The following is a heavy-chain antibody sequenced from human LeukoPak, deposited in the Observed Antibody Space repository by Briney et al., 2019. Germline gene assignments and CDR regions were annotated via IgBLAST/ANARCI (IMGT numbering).Heavy chain of an antibody. D-gene: IGHD5-24*01. J-gene: IGHJ4*02. CDR1: GFTFSSYG. CDR2: ISYDGSNK. V-gene: IGHV3-30*18. Sequence: SGGSLRLSCAASGFTFSSYGMHWVRQAPGKGLEWVAVISYDGSNKYYADSVKGRFTISRDNSKNTLYLQMNSLRAEDTAVYYCAKDERWLQSPLAVDYWGQGTLVTVSS. CDR3: AKDERWLQSPLAVDY.